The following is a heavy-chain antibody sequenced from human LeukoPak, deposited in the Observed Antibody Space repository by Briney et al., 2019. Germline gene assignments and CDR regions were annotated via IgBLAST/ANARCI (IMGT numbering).Heavy chain of an antibody. CDR1: GGSFSGYY. J-gene: IGHJ4*02. V-gene: IGHV4-34*01. CDR2: INHSGST. Sequence: PSETLSLTCAVYGGSFSGYYWSWIRQPPGKGLEWIGEINHSGSTNYNPSLKSRVTISVDTSKNQFSLKLSSVTAADTAVYYCASLSAAEDYWGQGTLVTVSS. CDR3: ASLSAAEDY. D-gene: IGHD6-25*01.